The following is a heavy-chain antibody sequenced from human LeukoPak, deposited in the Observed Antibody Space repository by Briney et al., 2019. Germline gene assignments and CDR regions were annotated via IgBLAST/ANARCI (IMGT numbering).Heavy chain of an antibody. J-gene: IGHJ4*02. Sequence: PSETLSLTCTVSGYSISSGYYWGWIRQPPGKGLEWIGEINHSGSTNYNPSLKSRVTISVDTSKNQFSLKLSSVTAADTAVYYCARDPGNCGGDCYNDYWGQGTLVTVSS. V-gene: IGHV4-38-2*02. CDR1: GYSISSGYY. CDR2: INHSGST. CDR3: ARDPGNCGGDCYNDY. D-gene: IGHD2-21*02.